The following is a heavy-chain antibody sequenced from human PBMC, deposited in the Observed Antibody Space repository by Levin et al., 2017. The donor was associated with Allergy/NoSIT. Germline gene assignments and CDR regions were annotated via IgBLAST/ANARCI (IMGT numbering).Heavy chain of an antibody. D-gene: IGHD2-15*01. CDR2: IKQDGSEK. CDR3: AREGVADYGMDV. V-gene: IGHV3-7*01. CDR1: GFTFSSYW. J-gene: IGHJ6*02. Sequence: PSETLSLTCAASGFTFSSYWMSWVRQAPGKGLEWVANIKQDGSEKYYVDSVKGRFTISRDNAKNSLYLQMNSLRAEDTAVYYCAREGVADYGMDVWGQGTTVTVSS.